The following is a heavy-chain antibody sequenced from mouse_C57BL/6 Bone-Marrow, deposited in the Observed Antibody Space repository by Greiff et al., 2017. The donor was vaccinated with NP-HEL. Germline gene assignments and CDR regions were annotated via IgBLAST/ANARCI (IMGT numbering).Heavy chain of an antibody. J-gene: IGHJ1*03. CDR1: GYTFTDYY. V-gene: IGHV1-76*01. Sequence: VQLQQSGAELVRPGASVKLSCKASGYTFTDYYINWVKQRPGQGLEWIARIYPGSGNTYYNEKFKGKATLTAEKSSSTAYMQLSSLTSEDSAVXFCARDYGYFDVWGTGTTVTVSS. CDR3: ARDYGYFDV. CDR2: IYPGSGNT.